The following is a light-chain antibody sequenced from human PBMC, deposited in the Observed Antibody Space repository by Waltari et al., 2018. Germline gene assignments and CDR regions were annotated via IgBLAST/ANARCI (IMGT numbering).Light chain of an antibody. V-gene: IGLV3-25*03. CDR3: QTVDDAGNFVL. CDR2: RNP. Sequence: SSDLTQTPSIPVSPGQTAIITWSGDVVADKYIYWFQKKSGQAPVALIRRNPGRPPAIPARFSGSDSRTPATLTIIGVQPEDEAVYFCQTVDDAGNFVLFGGGTKLTVL. CDR1: VVADKY. J-gene: IGLJ3*02.